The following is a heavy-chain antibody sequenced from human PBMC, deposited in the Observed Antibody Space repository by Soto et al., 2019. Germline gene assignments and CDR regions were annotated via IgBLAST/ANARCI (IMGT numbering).Heavy chain of an antibody. CDR1: GFTFSSYA. J-gene: IGHJ4*02. D-gene: IGHD6-19*01. CDR3: AKARSNAWYGVGF. Sequence: EVRLLESGGGLVQPGGSLRLSCAASGFTFSSYAMSWVRQAPGKGLEWVSAIGGSGGNTYYADSAKGRFTISRDNSKNPPYLQMNGLRAEDTAVYYCAKARSNAWYGVGFWGQGTLVTVSS. CDR2: IGGSGGNT. V-gene: IGHV3-23*01.